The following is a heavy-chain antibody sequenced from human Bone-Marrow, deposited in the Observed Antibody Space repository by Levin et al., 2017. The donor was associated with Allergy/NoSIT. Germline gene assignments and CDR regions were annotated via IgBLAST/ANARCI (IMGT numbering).Heavy chain of an antibody. CDR3: ARHRKQLWPPTASFDY. Sequence: GASVKVSCKGSEYDFDTYWIGWVRQMSGKGLEWMGTIYPGDSGSTYSPAFEGHVTFSVDKSTTTAYLEWRSLKASDTALYFCARHRKQLWPPTASFDYWGQGTLVTVSS. CDR1: EYDFDTYW. V-gene: IGHV5-51*01. CDR2: IYPGDSGS. D-gene: IGHD5-24*01. J-gene: IGHJ4*02.